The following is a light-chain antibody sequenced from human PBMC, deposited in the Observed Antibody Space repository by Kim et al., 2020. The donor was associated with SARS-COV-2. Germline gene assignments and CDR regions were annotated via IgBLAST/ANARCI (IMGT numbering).Light chain of an antibody. V-gene: IGLV3-10*01. CDR3: YSTDSSGNHRV. CDR2: EHS. J-gene: IGLJ3*02. Sequence: SYELTQPPSVSVSPGQTARITCSGVPLPTKYAYWYQQKSGQAPVLVIYEHSTRPSGILERFSGSSSGTMATLTISGAQVEDEADYYCYSTDSSGNHRVFG. CDR1: PLPTKY.